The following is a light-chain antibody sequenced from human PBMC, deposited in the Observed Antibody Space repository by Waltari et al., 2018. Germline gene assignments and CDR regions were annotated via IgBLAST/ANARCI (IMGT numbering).Light chain of an antibody. CDR3: QQYDNFPYS. V-gene: IGKV1-33*01. Sequence: DIQMTQSLSSLSASVGDRVTITCRASQGINNYLSRYQQKPGKAPKRLIYYASSLESGVPSRFSGSGSGTDYTLTISSLQPEDIATYYCQQYDNFPYSFGQGTKVEIK. CDR1: QGINNY. J-gene: IGKJ2*03. CDR2: YAS.